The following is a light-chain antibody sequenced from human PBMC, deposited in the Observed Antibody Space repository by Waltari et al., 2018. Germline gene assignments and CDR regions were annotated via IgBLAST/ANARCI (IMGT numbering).Light chain of an antibody. CDR1: SPNIGARQD. CDR3: QSYDSSLIPL. CDR2: GVS. Sequence: QSALTPPPSVSGAPGQRVTIPCTATSPNIGARQDVPWYQQLPGTVPKLRLYGVSRRPSGVPDRFSGSTSGTSASLAITGLQAEDEATYYCQSYDSSLIPLFGGGTELTVL. V-gene: IGLV1-40*01. J-gene: IGLJ3*02.